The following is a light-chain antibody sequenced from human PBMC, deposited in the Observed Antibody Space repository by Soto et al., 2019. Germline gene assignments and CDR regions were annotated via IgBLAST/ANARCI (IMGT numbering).Light chain of an antibody. J-gene: IGKJ1*01. CDR3: QQSSSRWT. Sequence: DIQMTQSPSSLSASVGDRVTITCRASQNIGTYLTWYQHKPGKAPKLLIYAASSLQTGVPSRISGSGSGTDFTLAISSLQPEDFATYYCQQSSSRWTFGPGTKVE. CDR2: AAS. V-gene: IGKV1-39*01. CDR1: QNIGTY.